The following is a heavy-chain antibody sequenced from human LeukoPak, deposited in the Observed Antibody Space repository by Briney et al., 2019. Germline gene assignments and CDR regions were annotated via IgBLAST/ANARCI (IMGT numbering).Heavy chain of an antibody. J-gene: IGHJ5*02. CDR3: VKGGSSTWSWFDP. Sequence: GGSLRLSCSACGFTFTSDAMHWVRQAPGQGLEYVSGISSNGGSTYYADSMKGRFTVSRDNSKNTLYLQMSSLRPEDTAVYHCVKGGSSTWSWFDPWGQGTLVTVSS. D-gene: IGHD6-13*01. V-gene: IGHV3-64D*09. CDR2: ISSNGGST. CDR1: GFTFTSDA.